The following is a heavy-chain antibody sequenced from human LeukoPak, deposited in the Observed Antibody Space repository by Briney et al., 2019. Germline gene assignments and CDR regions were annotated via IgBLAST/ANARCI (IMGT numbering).Heavy chain of an antibody. CDR2: ISSSSSYI. Sequence: GGSLRLSCAASGFTFSSYGMNWVRQAPGKGLEWVSSISSSSSYIYYADSVKGRFTISRDNAKNSLYLQMNSLRAEDTAVYYCASNYDYVWGSYRPGDSYYYYMDVWGKGTTVTVSS. CDR1: GFTFSSYG. V-gene: IGHV3-21*01. D-gene: IGHD3-16*02. CDR3: ASNYDYVWGSYRPGDSYYYYMDV. J-gene: IGHJ6*03.